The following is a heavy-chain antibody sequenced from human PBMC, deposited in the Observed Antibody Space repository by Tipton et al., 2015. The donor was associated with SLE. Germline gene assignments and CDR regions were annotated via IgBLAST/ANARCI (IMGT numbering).Heavy chain of an antibody. CDR1: GVSIDSYF. V-gene: IGHV4-4*07. J-gene: IGHJ6*02. CDR2: IYTSGST. CDR3: ARADAGYYNGLDV. Sequence: TLSLTCTVSGVSIDSYFWSWVRQPVGRGLEWIGRIYTSGSTNFNPPLQSRVTMSIDTSKKQFSLRLNSVAAADTAVYYCARADAGYYNGLDVWGQGATVTVSS.